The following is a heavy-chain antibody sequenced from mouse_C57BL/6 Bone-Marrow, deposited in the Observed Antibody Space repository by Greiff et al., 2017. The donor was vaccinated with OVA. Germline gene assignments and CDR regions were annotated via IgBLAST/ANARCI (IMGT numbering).Heavy chain of an antibody. CDR1: GYTLTDYY. J-gene: IGHJ2*01. CDR3: ARGRITTVVAPGYFDY. CDR2: IGPGSGST. D-gene: IGHD1-1*01. V-gene: IGHV1-77*01. Sequence: QVQLQQSGAELVKPGASVKISCKASGYTLTDYYINWVKQRPGQGLEWIGKIGPGSGSTYYNEKFKGKATLTADKSSSTAYMQLSSLTSEDSAVYFCARGRITTVVAPGYFDYWGQGTTLTVSS.